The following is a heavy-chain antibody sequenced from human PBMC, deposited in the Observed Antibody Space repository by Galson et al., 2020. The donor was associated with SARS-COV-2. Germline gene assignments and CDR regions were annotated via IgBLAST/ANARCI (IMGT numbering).Heavy chain of an antibody. Sequence: ADSVKGRFTISRDNSKNTLYLQMNSLRAEDTAVYYCAREEGDGYNEDYFDYWGQGTLVTVSS. J-gene: IGHJ4*02. V-gene: IGHV3-33*01. D-gene: IGHD5-12*01. CDR3: AREEGDGYNEDYFDY.